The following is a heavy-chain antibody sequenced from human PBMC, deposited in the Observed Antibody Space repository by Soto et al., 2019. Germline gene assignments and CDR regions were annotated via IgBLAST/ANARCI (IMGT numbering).Heavy chain of an antibody. Sequence: SETLSLTCAVYGGSFSGYYWSWIRQPPGKGLEWIGEINHSGSTNYNPSLKSRVTISVDTSKNQFSLKLSSVTAADTAVYYCARSTPEPTIVVPAAISGCYDYWGQGTLVTVSS. CDR1: GGSFSGYY. V-gene: IGHV4-34*01. D-gene: IGHD2-2*01. J-gene: IGHJ4*02. CDR2: INHSGST. CDR3: ARSTPEPTIVVPAAISGCYDY.